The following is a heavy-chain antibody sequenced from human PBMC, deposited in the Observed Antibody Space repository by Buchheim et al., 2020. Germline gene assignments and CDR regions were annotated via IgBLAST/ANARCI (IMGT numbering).Heavy chain of an antibody. CDR3: AKDPVSGYYDSSGLDF. J-gene: IGHJ4*02. D-gene: IGHD3-22*01. V-gene: IGHV3-30*18. CDR2: ISYDGSYK. Sequence: QVQLVESGGGVVQPGRSLRLSCAASGFTFSSSGLHWIRQAPGKGLEWVAVISYDGSYKYYADSVKGRFTISRDNSTNTLYLQMNSLRTEDTAVYYCAKDPVSGYYDSSGLDFWGQGTL. CDR1: GFTFSSSG.